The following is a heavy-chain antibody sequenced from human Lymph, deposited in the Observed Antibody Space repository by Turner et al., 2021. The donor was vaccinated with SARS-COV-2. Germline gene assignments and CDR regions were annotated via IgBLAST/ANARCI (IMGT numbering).Heavy chain of an antibody. CDR2: IYYRGST. Sequence: QVQLRESGPRLVKPLETLSLTCTVSGGSMNSNYWSWIRQPPGKRLEWIGYIYYRGSTNYNPSLESRVTISVDTYRNQFSLNLTSVTAADTAIYYCARETVNNWVDPWGQGTLVTVSS. V-gene: IGHV4-59*01. D-gene: IGHD2-21*02. CDR1: GGSMNSNY. J-gene: IGHJ5*02. CDR3: ARETVNNWVDP.